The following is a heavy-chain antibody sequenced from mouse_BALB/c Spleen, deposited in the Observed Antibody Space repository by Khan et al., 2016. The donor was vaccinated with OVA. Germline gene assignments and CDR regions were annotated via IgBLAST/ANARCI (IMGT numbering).Heavy chain of an antibody. CDR2: ISYSDST. V-gene: IGHV3-8*02. J-gene: IGHJ2*01. CDR3: ARWNYRYDGYFDY. CDR1: GDSITSGY. Sequence: EVQLQESGPSLVKPSQTLSLTCSVTGDSITSGYWNWIRRFPGNKLEYMGYISYSDSTFYNPSLKSRISITRDTSKNQYYLQLNSVTTEDTAIYYWARWNYRYDGYFDYWGQGTTLTVSS. D-gene: IGHD2-14*01.